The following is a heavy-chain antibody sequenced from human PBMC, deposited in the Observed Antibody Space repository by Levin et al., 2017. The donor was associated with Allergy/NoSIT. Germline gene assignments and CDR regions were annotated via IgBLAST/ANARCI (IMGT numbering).Heavy chain of an antibody. Sequence: SETLSLTCTVSGGSISSYYWIWIRQPPGKGLEWIWYIYYSVSTNYNPSLKIRVTISVDTSKNQFSLKLSSVTAADTAVYYCARLGDGVPLIDGWCDPWGQGTLVTVSS. CDR2: IYYSVST. V-gene: IGHV4-59*08. J-gene: IGHJ5*02. CDR1: GGSISSYY. CDR3: ARLGDGVPLIDGWCDP. D-gene: IGHD3-10*01.